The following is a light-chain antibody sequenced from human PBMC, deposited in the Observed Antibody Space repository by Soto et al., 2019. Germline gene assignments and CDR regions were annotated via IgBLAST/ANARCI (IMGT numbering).Light chain of an antibody. V-gene: IGKV3-20*01. J-gene: IGKJ1*01. CDR1: QSVSSSY. CDR2: GAS. Sequence: EIVLTQSPGTLSLSPGERATLSCRASQSVSSSYLAWYQQKPGQTPRLLISGASSRATGIPDRFSGSGSGTEFTLTISSLQSEDFAVYYCQQYDFWPRTFGQGTKVDIK. CDR3: QQYDFWPRT.